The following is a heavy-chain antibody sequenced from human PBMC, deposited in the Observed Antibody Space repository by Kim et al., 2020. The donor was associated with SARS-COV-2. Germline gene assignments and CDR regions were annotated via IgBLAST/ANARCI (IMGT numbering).Heavy chain of an antibody. CDR3: ASEILGATTGYYYYYGMDA. CDR2: IYSGGST. D-gene: IGHD1-26*01. Sequence: GGSLRLSCAASGFTVSSNYMSWVRQAPEKGLEWVSIIYSGGSTYYADSLKGRFTISRDNSKNTLYLQMNSLRAEDTAVYYCASEILGATTGYYYYYGMDAWGQGTPV. J-gene: IGHJ6*02. CDR1: GFTVSSNY. V-gene: IGHV3-53*01.